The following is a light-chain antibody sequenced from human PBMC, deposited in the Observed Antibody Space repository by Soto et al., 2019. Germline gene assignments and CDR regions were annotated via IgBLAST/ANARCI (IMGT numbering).Light chain of an antibody. CDR3: SSYTSSSTLVV. CDR2: EVS. CDR1: SSDVGGYNY. V-gene: IGLV2-14*01. Sequence: QSAPTQPASVSGSPGQSITISCTGTSSDVGGYNYVSWYQQHPGKAPKLMIYEVSNRPSGVSNRFSGSKSGNTASLTISGLQAEDEADYSCSSYTSSSTLVVFGGETKLTVL. J-gene: IGLJ2*01.